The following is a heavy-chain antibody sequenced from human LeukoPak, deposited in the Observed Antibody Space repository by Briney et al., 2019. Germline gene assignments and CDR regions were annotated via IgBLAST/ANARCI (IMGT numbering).Heavy chain of an antibody. CDR2: IYSGGST. V-gene: IGHV3-53*01. Sequence: GGSLRLSCAASGFTVSSNYMSWVRQAPGKGLEWVSVIYSGGSTYYADSVKGRFTISRDNSKSTLYLQMNSLRAEDTAVYYCARDSAARRVFDYWGQGTLVTVSS. J-gene: IGHJ4*02. CDR3: ARDSAARRVFDY. CDR1: GFTVSSNY.